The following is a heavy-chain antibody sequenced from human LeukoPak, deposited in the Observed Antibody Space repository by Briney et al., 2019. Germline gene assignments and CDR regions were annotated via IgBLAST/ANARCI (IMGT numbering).Heavy chain of an antibody. V-gene: IGHV3-7*01. D-gene: IGHD3-10*01. CDR2: IKQDGSEK. CDR3: ARDKPVTMVRGVILTNYYYYMDV. J-gene: IGHJ6*03. Sequence: GESLRLACAASRFTFGSSWLSWVRQAPGKGLEWVANIKQDGSEKYYVDSVKGRFTISRDNAKNSLYLQMNSLRAEDTAVYYCARDKPVTMVRGVILTNYYYYMDVWGKGTTVTISS. CDR1: RFTFGSSW.